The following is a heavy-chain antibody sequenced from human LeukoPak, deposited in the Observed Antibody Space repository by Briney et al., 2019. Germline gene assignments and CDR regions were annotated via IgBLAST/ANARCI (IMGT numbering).Heavy chain of an antibody. Sequence: SSETLSLTCAVSGYSISSGDYWGWSRQPPGKGLEWIGSIYHSGSTYYNPSLKSRVTISVDTSKNQFSLKLSSVTAADTAVYYCARNLTVPRHDAFDIWGQGTMVTVSS. CDR3: ARNLTVPRHDAFDI. CDR1: GYSISSGDY. J-gene: IGHJ3*02. CDR2: IYHSGST. D-gene: IGHD6-6*01. V-gene: IGHV4-38-2*01.